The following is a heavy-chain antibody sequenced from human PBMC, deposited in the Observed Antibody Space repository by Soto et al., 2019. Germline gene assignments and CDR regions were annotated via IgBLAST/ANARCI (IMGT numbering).Heavy chain of an antibody. V-gene: IGHV1-69*13. CDR2: IIPIFGTA. Sequence: GASVKVPCKASGGTFSSYAISWVRQAPGQGLEWMGGIIPIFGTANYAQKFQGRVTITADESTSTAYMELSSLRSEDTAVYYCASCGVIAAAVSGYYGMDVWGQGTTVTVSS. CDR3: ASCGVIAAAVSGYYGMDV. J-gene: IGHJ6*02. CDR1: GGTFSSYA. D-gene: IGHD6-13*01.